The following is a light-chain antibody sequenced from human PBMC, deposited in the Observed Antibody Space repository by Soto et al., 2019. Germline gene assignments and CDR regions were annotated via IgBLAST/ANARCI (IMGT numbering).Light chain of an antibody. V-gene: IGKV1-9*01. CDR1: QGISSY. CDR2: AAS. Sequence: IRLTQSPSSLSASVGDRVTITCRASQGISSYLAWYQQKPGKAPKLLIYAASTLQSGVPSRFSGSGSGTDFTLTISSLQPEDCATYYCQQLNSYPPTFGGGTKVEI. CDR3: QQLNSYPPT. J-gene: IGKJ4*01.